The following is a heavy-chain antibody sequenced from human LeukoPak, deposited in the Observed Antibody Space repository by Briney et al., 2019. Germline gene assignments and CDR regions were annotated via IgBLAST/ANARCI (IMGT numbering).Heavy chain of an antibody. Sequence: GASVKVSCKASGYTFTSYGISWVRQAPGQGLEWMGWISAYNGNTNYAQKLQGRVTMTTDTSMSTAYMELRSLRSDDTAVYYCARGINIVVVPAARYYFDYWGQGTLVTVSS. V-gene: IGHV1-18*01. CDR3: ARGINIVVVPAARYYFDY. D-gene: IGHD2-2*01. CDR2: ISAYNGNT. CDR1: GYTFTSYG. J-gene: IGHJ4*02.